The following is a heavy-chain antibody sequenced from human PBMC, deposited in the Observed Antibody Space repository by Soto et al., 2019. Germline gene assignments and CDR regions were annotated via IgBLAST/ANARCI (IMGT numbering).Heavy chain of an antibody. Sequence: GGSLRLSCAASGFTFSSYAMSWVRQAPGKGLEWVSAISGSGGSTYYADSVKGRFTISRDNSMNTLYLQMNSLRAEDTAVYYCAKDHCSSTSCYAYFQHWGQGTLVTVSS. CDR3: AKDHCSSTSCYAYFQH. J-gene: IGHJ1*01. CDR2: ISGSGGST. D-gene: IGHD2-2*01. CDR1: GFTFSSYA. V-gene: IGHV3-23*01.